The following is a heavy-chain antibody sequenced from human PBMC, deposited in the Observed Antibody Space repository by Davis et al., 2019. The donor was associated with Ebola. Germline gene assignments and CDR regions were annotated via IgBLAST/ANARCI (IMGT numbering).Heavy chain of an antibody. Sequence: GESLKISCAASGFTFSSYAMHWVRQAPGKGLEWVAVISYDGSNKYYADSVKGRFTISRDNVNNILYLQMNGLRAEDTAMYYCARGRPVTNNWFDSWGQGTLVTVSS. CDR1: GFTFSSYA. CDR2: ISYDGSNK. V-gene: IGHV3-30-3*01. D-gene: IGHD4-11*01. J-gene: IGHJ5*01. CDR3: ARGRPVTNNWFDS.